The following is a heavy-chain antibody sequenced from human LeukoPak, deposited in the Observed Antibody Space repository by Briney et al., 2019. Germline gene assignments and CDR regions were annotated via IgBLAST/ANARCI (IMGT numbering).Heavy chain of an antibody. D-gene: IGHD2-15*01. Sequence: GGTLRLSCAASGFTFSSYGMSWVRQAPGKGLEWVSSISSSSSYIYYADSVKGRFTISRDNAKNSLYLQMNSLRAEDTAVYYCARDSSKCRYCSGGSHSDYWGQGTLVTVSS. J-gene: IGHJ4*02. CDR1: GFTFSSYG. CDR3: ARDSSKCRYCSGGSHSDY. V-gene: IGHV3-21*01. CDR2: ISSSSSYI.